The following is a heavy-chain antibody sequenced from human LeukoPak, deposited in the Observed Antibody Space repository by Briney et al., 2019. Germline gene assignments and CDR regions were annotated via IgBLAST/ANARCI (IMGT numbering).Heavy chain of an antibody. CDR2: IYYSGST. V-gene: IGHV4-39*01. CDR3: ARHNGPYCSGGSCYFDY. D-gene: IGHD2-15*01. Sequence: SETLSLTCTVSGGSISSSSYYWGWIRQPPGKGLEWIGSIYYSGSTYYNPSLKSRVTISVDTSKNQFSLKLSSVTAADTAVYYCARHNGPYCSGGSCYFDYWGQGTLVTVSS. J-gene: IGHJ4*02. CDR1: GGSISSSSYY.